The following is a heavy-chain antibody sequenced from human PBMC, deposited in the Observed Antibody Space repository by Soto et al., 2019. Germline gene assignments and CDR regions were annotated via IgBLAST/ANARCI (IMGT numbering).Heavy chain of an antibody. Sequence: GGSLRLSCAASGFTFSSYGMHWVRQAPGKGLEWVAVISYDGSNKYYADSVKGRFTISRDNSKNTLHLQMNSLRAEDTAVYYCAKIIQSYDILTGYYRGYYYGMDVWGQGTTVTVSS. D-gene: IGHD3-9*01. V-gene: IGHV3-30*18. J-gene: IGHJ6*02. CDR1: GFTFSSYG. CDR2: ISYDGSNK. CDR3: AKIIQSYDILTGYYRGYYYGMDV.